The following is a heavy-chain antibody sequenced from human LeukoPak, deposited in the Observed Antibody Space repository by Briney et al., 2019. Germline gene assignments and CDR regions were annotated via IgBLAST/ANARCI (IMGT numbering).Heavy chain of an antibody. Sequence: ASAKVSCKASGYTFTGYYMHWVRQAPGQGLEWMGRINPNSGGTNYAQKFQGRVTMTRDTSISTAYMELSRLRSDDTAVYYCAREVGDGYNFDYWGQGTQVTVSS. CDR3: AREVGDGYNFDY. J-gene: IGHJ4*02. V-gene: IGHV1-2*06. D-gene: IGHD5-24*01. CDR1: GYTFTGYY. CDR2: INPNSGGT.